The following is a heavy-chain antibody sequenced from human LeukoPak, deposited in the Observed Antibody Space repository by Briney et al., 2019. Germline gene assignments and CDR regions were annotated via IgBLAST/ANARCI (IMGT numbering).Heavy chain of an antibody. CDR1: GFTFDDYA. CDR3: AKDIRDYIYYYMDV. V-gene: IGHV3-9*03. J-gene: IGHJ6*03. Sequence: GGSLRLSCAASGFTFDDYAMHWVRQAPGKGLEWVSGISWNSGNKGYADSVKGRFTISRDNAKNSLYLQMNSLRAEDMALYYCAKDIRDYIYYYMDVWGKGTTVTVSS. D-gene: IGHD4-11*01. CDR2: ISWNSGNK.